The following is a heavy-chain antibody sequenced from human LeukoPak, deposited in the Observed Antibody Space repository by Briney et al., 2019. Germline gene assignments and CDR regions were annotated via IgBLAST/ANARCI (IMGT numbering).Heavy chain of an antibody. D-gene: IGHD3-22*01. CDR2: IYHSGSI. V-gene: IGHV4-4*02. CDR3: ASNYYDSSGYYYIVYFQN. J-gene: IGHJ1*01. Sequence: PGGSLRLSCAASGFTFSDYSMNWVRQSPGKGLEWIGEIYHSGSINYNPSLKSRVTMSVDKSQNQFSLKLTSVTAADTAVYYCASNYYDSSGYYYIVYFQNWGQGTLVTVSS. CDR1: GFTFSDYS.